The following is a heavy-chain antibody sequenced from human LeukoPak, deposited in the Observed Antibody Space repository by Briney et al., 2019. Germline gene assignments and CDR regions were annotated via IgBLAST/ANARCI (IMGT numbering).Heavy chain of an antibody. D-gene: IGHD6-13*01. CDR2: ISGSGGST. J-gene: IGHJ3*02. CDR1: RFTFSKYA. Sequence: PGGSLRLSCAASRFTFSKYAMNWVRQAPGKGLEWVSGISGSGGSTDYADSVKGRFSISRDNSKNTLYLQMSSLRAADTALYYCAKSDIAAAGTGAFDIWGQGTMVTVSS. CDR3: AKSDIAAAGTGAFDI. V-gene: IGHV3-23*01.